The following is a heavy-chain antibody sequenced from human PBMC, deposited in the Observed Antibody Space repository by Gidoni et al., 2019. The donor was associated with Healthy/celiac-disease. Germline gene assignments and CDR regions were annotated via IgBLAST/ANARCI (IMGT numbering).Heavy chain of an antibody. CDR2: ISGSGGST. V-gene: IGHV3-23*01. CDR1: GFTFSSYA. CDR3: AKDRDFTWIVFDY. Sequence: EVQLLESGGGLVQPGGSLSLSCAASGFTFSSYAMSWVRQAPGKGLEWVSAISGSGGSTYYADSVKGRFTISRDNSKNTLYLQMNSLRAEDTAVYYCAKDRDFTWIVFDYWGQGTLVTVSS. J-gene: IGHJ4*02. D-gene: IGHD3-16*01.